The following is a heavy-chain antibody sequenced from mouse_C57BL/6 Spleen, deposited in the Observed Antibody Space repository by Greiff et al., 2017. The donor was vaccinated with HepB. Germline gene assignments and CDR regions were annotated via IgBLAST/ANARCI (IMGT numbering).Heavy chain of an antibody. D-gene: IGHD1-1*01. V-gene: IGHV3-6*01. CDR1: GYSITSGYY. Sequence: VQLKQSGPGLVKPSQSLSLTCSVTGYSITSGYYWNWIRQFPGNKLEWMGYISYDGSNNYNPSLKNRISITRDTSKNQFFLKLNSVTTEDTATYYCARGPNYYGSSHYYAMDYWGQGTSVTVSS. CDR3: ARGPNYYGSSHYYAMDY. CDR2: ISYDGSN. J-gene: IGHJ4*01.